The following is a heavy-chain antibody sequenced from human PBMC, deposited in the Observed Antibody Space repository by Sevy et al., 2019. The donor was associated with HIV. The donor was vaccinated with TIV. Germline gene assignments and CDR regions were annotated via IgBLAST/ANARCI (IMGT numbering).Heavy chain of an antibody. CDR1: GFSFNKYG. D-gene: IGHD1-26*01. CDR2: IAYDGGNK. J-gene: IGHJ4*02. CDR3: ANISAGGRYFYYFDS. Sequence: GGSLRLSCAASGFSFNKYGMHWVRQAPGEGLEWVAVIAYDGGNKYYTDSVKGRFTISRDNSKNTLYLQMNSLRAEDTAVYYCANISAGGRYFYYFDSWGQGTLVTVSS. V-gene: IGHV3-30*18.